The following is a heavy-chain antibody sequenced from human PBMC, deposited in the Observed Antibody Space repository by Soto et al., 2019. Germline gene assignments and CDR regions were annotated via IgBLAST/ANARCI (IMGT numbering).Heavy chain of an antibody. J-gene: IGHJ4*02. CDR1: GGSISSGDYY. V-gene: IGHV4-30-4*01. Sequence: PSETLSLTCTVSGGSISSGDYYWSWIRQPPGKGLEWIGYIYYSGSTYYNPSLKSRVTISVDTSKNQFSLKLSSVTAADTAVYYCARGGTALPKKPEDCTNGVCHPEDYWGQGTLVTVSS. CDR3: ARGGTALPKKPEDCTNGVCHPEDY. CDR2: IYYSGST. D-gene: IGHD2-8*01.